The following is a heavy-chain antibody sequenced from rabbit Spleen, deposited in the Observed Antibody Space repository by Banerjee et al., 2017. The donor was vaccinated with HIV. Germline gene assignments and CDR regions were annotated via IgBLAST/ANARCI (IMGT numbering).Heavy chain of an antibody. Sequence: QSLEESGGGLVQTEGSLILTCTASGIFFRSSDYMCWVRQAPGKGLEWIACIDAGSSDFSYHATWAKGRFTISKTSSTTVTLQMTSLTAADTATYFCARDSSSSFSSYGMDLWGPGTLVTVS. CDR1: GIFFRSSDY. V-gene: IGHV1S40*01. CDR2: IDAGSSDFS. CDR3: ARDSSSSFSSYGMDL. J-gene: IGHJ6*01. D-gene: IGHD1-1*01.